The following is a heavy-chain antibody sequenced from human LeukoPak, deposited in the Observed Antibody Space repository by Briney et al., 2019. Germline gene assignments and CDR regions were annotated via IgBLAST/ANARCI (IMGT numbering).Heavy chain of an antibody. D-gene: IGHD6-13*01. J-gene: IGHJ4*02. CDR3: ARVEQQLANFDY. CDR1: GFTFSDYY. CDR2: ISSSSSYT. V-gene: IGHV3-11*06. Sequence: KSGGSLRLSCAASGFTFSDYYMSWIRQAPGKGLEWVSYISSSSSYTNYADSVKGRFTISRDNAKNSLYLQMNSLRAEDTAVYYCARVEQQLANFDYWGQGTLVTVSS.